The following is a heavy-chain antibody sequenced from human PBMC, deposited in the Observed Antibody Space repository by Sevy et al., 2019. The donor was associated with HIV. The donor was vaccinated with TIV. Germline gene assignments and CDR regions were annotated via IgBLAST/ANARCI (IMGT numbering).Heavy chain of an antibody. CDR3: ARLSTARGQFNWFDP. Sequence: ASVKVSCKASGYTFTNYGISWVRQAPGQGLEWMGWIGAYNGNTNYAQKLQGRVTLTTDTSTITAYMDLRSLRSDDTAVYYCARLSTARGQFNWFDPWGQGTLVTVSS. J-gene: IGHJ5*02. V-gene: IGHV1-18*01. CDR1: GYTFTNYG. D-gene: IGHD3-10*01. CDR2: IGAYNGNT.